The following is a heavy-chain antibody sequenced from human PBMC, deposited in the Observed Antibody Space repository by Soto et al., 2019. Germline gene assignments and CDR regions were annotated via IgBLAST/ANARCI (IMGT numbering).Heavy chain of an antibody. Sequence: PGGSLRLSCAASGFTFSGYAMSWVRQAPGKGLEWVSAISDSGGSTYYADSVKGRFTISRDNSKNTLYLQMNSLRAEDTAVYYCAKDTTRGYSGYDHGPNWFDPWGQGTLVTVSS. V-gene: IGHV3-23*01. J-gene: IGHJ5*02. CDR1: GFTFSGYA. D-gene: IGHD5-12*01. CDR3: AKDTTRGYSGYDHGPNWFDP. CDR2: ISDSGGST.